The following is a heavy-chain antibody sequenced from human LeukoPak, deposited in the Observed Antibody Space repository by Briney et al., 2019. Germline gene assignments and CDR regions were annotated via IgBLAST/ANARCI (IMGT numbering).Heavy chain of an antibody. Sequence: SETLSLTCTVSGGSISSSSYYWGWIRQPPGKGLEWIGSIYYSGSTYYNPSLKSRVTISVDTSKNQFSLKLSSVTAADTAVYYCAREGGGSPDYWGQGTLVTVS. V-gene: IGHV4-39*02. CDR2: IYYSGST. D-gene: IGHD1-26*01. CDR3: AREGGGSPDY. J-gene: IGHJ4*02. CDR1: GGSISSSSYY.